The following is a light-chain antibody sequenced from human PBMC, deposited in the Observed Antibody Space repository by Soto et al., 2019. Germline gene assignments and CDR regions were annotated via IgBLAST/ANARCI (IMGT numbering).Light chain of an antibody. CDR2: EVT. CDR1: ASDIGRYNY. V-gene: IGLV2-8*01. Sequence: QSALTQPPSASGSPGQSVTISCIGTASDIGRYNYVSWYQHHPGKAHKLIIYEVTKRPSGVPDRFSGSKSGNTASLTVSGLQADDEADYYCNSYVGSNNYVFGTGTKLTVL. J-gene: IGLJ1*01. CDR3: NSYVGSNNYV.